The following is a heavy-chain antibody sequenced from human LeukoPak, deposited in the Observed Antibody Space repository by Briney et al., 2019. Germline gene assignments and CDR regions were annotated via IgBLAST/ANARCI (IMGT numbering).Heavy chain of an antibody. D-gene: IGHD1-26*01. V-gene: IGHV1-2*02. CDR1: GYTLTDHY. CDR2: INPKSGGT. J-gene: IGHJ4*02. CDR3: ARGREVGAPLARGYY. Sequence: GASVKVSCKASGYTLTDHYMHWVRQAPGQGLEWMGWINPKSGGTNYAQKFQGRVTMTRNTSISTAYMELSSLRSEDTAVYYCARGREVGAPLARGYYWGQGTLVTVSS.